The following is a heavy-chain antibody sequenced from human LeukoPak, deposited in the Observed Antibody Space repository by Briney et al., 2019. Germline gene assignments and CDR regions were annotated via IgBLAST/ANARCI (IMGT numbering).Heavy chain of an antibody. J-gene: IGHJ5*02. CDR2: INHSGST. V-gene: IGHV4-34*01. Sequence: PPETLSLTCAVYGGSFSGYYWSWIRQPPGKGLEWLGEINHSGSTNYNPSLKSRVTISVDTSKNQFSLKLSSVTAADTAVYYCARGRFTIFGVVGPRRGRFDPWGQGTLVTVSS. D-gene: IGHD3-3*01. CDR3: ARGRFTIFGVVGPRRGRFDP. CDR1: GGSFSGYY.